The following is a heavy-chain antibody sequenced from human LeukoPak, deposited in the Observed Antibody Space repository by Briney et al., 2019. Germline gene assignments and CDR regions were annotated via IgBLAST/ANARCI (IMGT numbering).Heavy chain of an antibody. CDR2: TYYRSKWYI. Sequence: SQTLSLTCAISGDSVSSNSAGWNWIRQSPSRGLEWLGRTYYRSKWYIDYATSVISRISINPDTSKNQFYLQLNSVTPEDTAVYYCTGGGLVRGLVSWFDPWGQGTLVTVSS. CDR1: GDSVSSNSAG. CDR3: TGGGLVRGLVSWFDP. V-gene: IGHV6-1*01. J-gene: IGHJ5*02. D-gene: IGHD3-10*01.